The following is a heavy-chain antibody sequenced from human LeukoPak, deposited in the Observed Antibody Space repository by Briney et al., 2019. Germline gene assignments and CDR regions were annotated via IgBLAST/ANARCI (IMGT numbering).Heavy chain of an antibody. Sequence: GGSLRLSCAASGFTFDNYAMHWVRQAPGKGLEGVSLISWVGGDIYYADSVKGRLAISREKSKNYLYVQMTSLRADDRAFYYCAKGALRYYFYYMDVWGKGTTVTISS. V-gene: IGHV3-43D*03. CDR1: GFTFDNYA. CDR2: ISWVGGDI. J-gene: IGHJ6*03. CDR3: AKGALRYYFYYMDV.